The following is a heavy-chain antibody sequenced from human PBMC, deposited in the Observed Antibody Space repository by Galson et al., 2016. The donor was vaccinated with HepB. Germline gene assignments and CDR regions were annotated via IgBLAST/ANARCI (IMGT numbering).Heavy chain of an antibody. CDR1: GYSFSDYA. V-gene: IGHV1-3*01. J-gene: IGHJ3*02. Sequence: SVKVSCKASGYSFSDYAFHWVRQAPGQRLEWMGWINAGKGNTEYSQKLQGRLSITSDTSATTVHMELSRLRHGDTAVYFCATVIMDFSSGYSSKSAFENWGQGTRVTVSS. CDR2: INAGKGNT. D-gene: IGHD3-3*01. CDR3: ATVIMDFSSGYSSKSAFEN.